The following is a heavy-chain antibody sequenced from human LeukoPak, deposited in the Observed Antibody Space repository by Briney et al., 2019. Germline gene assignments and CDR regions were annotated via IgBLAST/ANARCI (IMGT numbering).Heavy chain of an antibody. CDR1: GGSISSGTYY. Sequence: SQTLSLTCTVSGGSISSGTYYWSWIRQPPGKGLEWIGYIYYSGSTNYNPSLKSRVTISVDTSKNQFSLKLSSVTAADTAVYYCARDGPYCGGDCYPYYFDYWGQGTLVTVSS. D-gene: IGHD2-21*02. CDR2: IYYSGST. V-gene: IGHV4-61*01. CDR3: ARDGPYCGGDCYPYYFDY. J-gene: IGHJ4*02.